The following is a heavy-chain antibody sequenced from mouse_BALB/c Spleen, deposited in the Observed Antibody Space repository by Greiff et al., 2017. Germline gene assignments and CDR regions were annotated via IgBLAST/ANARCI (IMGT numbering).Heavy chain of an antibody. J-gene: IGHJ1*01. V-gene: IGHV1S56*01. CDR2: IYPGDGST. Sequence: QVQLQQSGPELVKPGASVKMSCKASGYTFTSYYIHWVKQRPGQGLEWIGWIYPGDGSTKYNEKFKGKTTLTADKSSSTAYMLLSSLTSEDSAIYFCAREGGYYRGDWYFDVWGAGTTVTVSS. CDR3: AREGGYYRGDWYFDV. D-gene: IGHD2-3*01. CDR1: GYTFTSYY.